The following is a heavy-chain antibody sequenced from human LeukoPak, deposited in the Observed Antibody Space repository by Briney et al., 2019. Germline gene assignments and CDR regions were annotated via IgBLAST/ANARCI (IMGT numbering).Heavy chain of an antibody. Sequence: PGGSLRLSCAASGFTFSSYSMNWVRQAPGKGLEWVSSISSSSSYIYYADSVEGRFTISRDNAKNSLYLQMNSLRAEDTAVYYCARDPAYCGGDCYPFDYWGQGTLVTVSS. D-gene: IGHD2-21*01. CDR3: ARDPAYCGGDCYPFDY. V-gene: IGHV3-21*01. CDR1: GFTFSSYS. J-gene: IGHJ4*02. CDR2: ISSSSSYI.